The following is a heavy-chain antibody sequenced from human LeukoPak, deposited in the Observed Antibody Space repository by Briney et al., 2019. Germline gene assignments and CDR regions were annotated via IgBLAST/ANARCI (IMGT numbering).Heavy chain of an antibody. J-gene: IGHJ4*02. CDR2: IYTSGST. Sequence: SETLSLTCTVSGGSISSYYWSWIRQPAGKGLEWIGRIYTSGSTNYNPSLKSRVTMSVDTSKNQFSLKLSSVTAADTAVYYCARVSYDFWSGYSVDYWGQGTLVTVSS. D-gene: IGHD3-3*01. CDR1: GGSISSYY. V-gene: IGHV4-4*07. CDR3: ARVSYDFWSGYSVDY.